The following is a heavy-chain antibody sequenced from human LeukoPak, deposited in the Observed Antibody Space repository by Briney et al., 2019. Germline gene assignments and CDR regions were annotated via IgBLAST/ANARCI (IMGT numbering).Heavy chain of an antibody. Sequence: ASVKVSCKASGYTSTSYAITWVRQAPGQGLEWMGWISAYNGDTNYAQKLQGRVTMTTDTSTSTAYMELRSLRSDDTAVYYCARPLGDTDAFDIWGPGTLVTVSS. CDR3: ARPLGDTDAFDI. J-gene: IGHJ3*02. D-gene: IGHD3-16*01. CDR1: GYTSTSYA. V-gene: IGHV1-18*01. CDR2: ISAYNGDT.